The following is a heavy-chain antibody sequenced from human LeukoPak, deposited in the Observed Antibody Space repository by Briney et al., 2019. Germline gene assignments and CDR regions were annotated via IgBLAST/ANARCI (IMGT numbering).Heavy chain of an antibody. CDR1: GGSISSGGYY. CDR2: IYYSGST. Sequence: PSQTLSLTCTVSGGSISSGGYYWSWIHQHPGKGLEWIGYIYYSGSTYYNPSLKSRVTISVDTSKNQFSLKLSSVTAADTAVYYCAREFQYYYDSSGYYPWGQGTLVTVSS. V-gene: IGHV4-31*03. D-gene: IGHD3-22*01. CDR3: AREFQYYYDSSGYYP. J-gene: IGHJ5*02.